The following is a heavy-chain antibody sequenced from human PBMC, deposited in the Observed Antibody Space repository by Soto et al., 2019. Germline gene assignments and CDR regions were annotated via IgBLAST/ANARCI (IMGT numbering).Heavy chain of an antibody. CDR2: IIPIFGTI. J-gene: IGHJ2*01. CDR3: AREGGGRGYCSGGICNWYFDL. CDR1: GGTFRSYG. V-gene: IGHV1-69*01. Sequence: VQLVQSGAEVKRPGSSVKVSCKASGGTFRSYGINWVRQAPGQGLEWMGGIIPIFGTINSAQKFQGRVTITGDESRSTVYMEPSSLRPEDTAVYYCAREGGGRGYCSGGICNWYFDLWGRGTLVTVSS. D-gene: IGHD2-15*01.